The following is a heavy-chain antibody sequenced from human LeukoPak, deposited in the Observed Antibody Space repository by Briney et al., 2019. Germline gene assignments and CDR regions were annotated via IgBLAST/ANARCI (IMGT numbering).Heavy chain of an antibody. Sequence: GGSLRLSCAASGFTFSSYGMHWVRQAPGKGLEWVAFIRYDGSNKYYADSVKGRFTISRDNSKNTLYLQMNSLRAEDTAVYYCAKGARSGWTRGDYFDYWGQGTLVTVSS. CDR1: GFTFSSYG. CDR2: IRYDGSNK. V-gene: IGHV3-30*02. D-gene: IGHD6-19*01. CDR3: AKGARSGWTRGDYFDY. J-gene: IGHJ4*02.